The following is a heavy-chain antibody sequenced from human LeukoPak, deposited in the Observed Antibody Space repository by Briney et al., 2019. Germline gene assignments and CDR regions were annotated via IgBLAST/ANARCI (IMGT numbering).Heavy chain of an antibody. J-gene: IGHJ4*02. CDR2: IIPIFGTA. CDR3: ATATYYDILTGYYNVNYFDY. Sequence: SVKVSCKASGGTFSSYAISRVRQAPGQGLEWMGGIIPIFGTANYAQKFQGRVTITADKSTSTAYMELSSLRSEDTAVYYCATATYYDILTGYYNVNYFDYWGQGTLVTVSS. V-gene: IGHV1-69*06. D-gene: IGHD3-9*01. CDR1: GGTFSSYA.